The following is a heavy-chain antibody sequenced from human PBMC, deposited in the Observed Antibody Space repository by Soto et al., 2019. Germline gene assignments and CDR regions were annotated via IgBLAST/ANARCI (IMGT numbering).Heavy chain of an antibody. J-gene: IGHJ3*02. V-gene: IGHV3-30*18. CDR1: GFTFSSYG. CDR2: ISYDGSNK. CDR3: AKDWMDIVVVTAHDAFDI. D-gene: IGHD2-21*02. Sequence: PGGSLRLSCAASGFTFSSYGMHWVRQAPGRGLEWVAVISYDGSNKYYADSVKGRFTISRDNSKNTLYLQMNSLRAEDTAVYYCAKDWMDIVVVTAHDAFDIWGHGTMATVSS.